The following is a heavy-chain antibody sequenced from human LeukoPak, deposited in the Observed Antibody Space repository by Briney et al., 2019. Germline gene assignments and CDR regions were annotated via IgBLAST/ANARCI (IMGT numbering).Heavy chain of an antibody. CDR3: ARPRYYYDSSGYFDY. CDR1: GFTFSSYA. CDR2: ISYDGSNK. Sequence: GGSLRLSCAASGFTFSSYAMHWVRQAPGKGLEWVAVISYDGSNKYYADSVKGRFTISRDNSKNTLYLQMSSLRAEDTAVYYCARPRYYYDSSGYFDYWGQGTLVTVSS. D-gene: IGHD3-22*01. V-gene: IGHV3-30-3*01. J-gene: IGHJ4*02.